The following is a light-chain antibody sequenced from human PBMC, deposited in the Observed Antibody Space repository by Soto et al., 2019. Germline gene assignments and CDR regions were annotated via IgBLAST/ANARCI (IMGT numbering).Light chain of an antibody. J-gene: IGKJ4*01. Sequence: DIQMTQSPSSLSASVGDRVTITCRASQGIGKYLAWFQQKPGKIPKLLIYGASALQSGVPSRFSGTGSGTEFTLTISSLLPEDVATYYCQKYNTAPLPFGGGTKVEIK. CDR3: QKYNTAPLP. V-gene: IGKV1-27*01. CDR2: GAS. CDR1: QGIGKY.